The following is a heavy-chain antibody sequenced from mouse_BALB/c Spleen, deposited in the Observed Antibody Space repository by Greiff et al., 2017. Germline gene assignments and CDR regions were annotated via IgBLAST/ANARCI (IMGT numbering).Heavy chain of an antibody. V-gene: IGHV3-8*02. CDR1: GDSITSGY. Sequence: EVMLVESGPSLVKPSQTLSLTCSVTGDSITSGYWNWIRKFPGNKLEYMGYISYSGSTYYNPSLKSRISITRDTSKNQYYLQLNSVTTEDTATYYCARNLYYGSSYDYWGQGTTLTVSS. CDR3: ARNLYYGSSYDY. CDR2: ISYSGST. D-gene: IGHD1-1*01. J-gene: IGHJ2*01.